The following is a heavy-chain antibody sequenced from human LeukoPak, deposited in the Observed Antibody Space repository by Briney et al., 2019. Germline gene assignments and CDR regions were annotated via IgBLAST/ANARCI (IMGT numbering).Heavy chain of an antibody. J-gene: IGHJ3*01. D-gene: IGHD6-13*01. CDR3: AKDSIPSSWSFAIDA. V-gene: IGHV3-30*04. Sequence: GGSLRLSCAASGFTFSSYPIHWVRQAPGKGLDWVAVIYFDGSKKYYAESVKGRFSISRDNSNSTLYLQMNSLRAEDTAVYYCAKDSIPSSWSFAIDAWGQGTMVTVSS. CDR2: IYFDGSKK. CDR1: GFTFSSYP.